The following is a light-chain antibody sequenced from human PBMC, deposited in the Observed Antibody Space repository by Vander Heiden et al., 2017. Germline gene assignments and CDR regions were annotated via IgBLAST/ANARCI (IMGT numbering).Light chain of an antibody. V-gene: IGLV1-40*01. J-gene: IGLJ2*01. Sequence: QSVLTQPPSVSGAPGQRVTISCTGSSSNIGAGYDVHWYQQLPGTAPKRLIYGTSNRPSGVPDRFSGSKSGTSASLAITGLQAEDEADYYCQSYDSSLSGSVVFGGGTKLTVL. CDR3: QSYDSSLSGSVV. CDR1: SSNIGAGYD. CDR2: GTS.